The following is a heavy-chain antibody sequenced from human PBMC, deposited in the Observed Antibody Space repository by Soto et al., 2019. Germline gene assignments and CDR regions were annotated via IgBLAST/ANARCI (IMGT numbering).Heavy chain of an antibody. CDR1: GYTFTGYY. J-gene: IGHJ4*02. V-gene: IGHV1-2*02. CDR2: INPNSGGT. Sequence: ASVKVSCKASGYTFTGYYMHWVRQAPGQGLEWMGWINPNSGGTNYAQKFQGRVTMTRDTSISTAYMELSRLRSDDTAVYYCARGPPDTAMGQGNGKLDYWGQGTLGTVSS. D-gene: IGHD5-18*01. CDR3: ARGPPDTAMGQGNGKLDY.